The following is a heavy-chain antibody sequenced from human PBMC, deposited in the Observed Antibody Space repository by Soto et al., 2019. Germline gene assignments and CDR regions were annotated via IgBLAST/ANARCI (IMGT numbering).Heavy chain of an antibody. J-gene: IGHJ6*02. V-gene: IGHV3-30*18. CDR3: AKESHRVLYSTSSARYDFYSGMAV. CDR2: IVYDGSEK. CDR1: GYTFTRYG. D-gene: IGHD6-6*01. Sequence: QVQLVESGGGVVQPGRSLRLSCAASGYTFTRYGMHWVRQAPGKGLEWMAVIVYDGSEKYYGDSVKGRFTISRDNSKNNLYLQMDSLRADDTAVYYCAKESHRVLYSTSSARYDFYSGMAVWGQWTTVTV.